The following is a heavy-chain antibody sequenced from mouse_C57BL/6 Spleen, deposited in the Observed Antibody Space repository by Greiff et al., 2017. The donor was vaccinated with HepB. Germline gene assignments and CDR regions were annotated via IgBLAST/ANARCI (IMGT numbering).Heavy chain of an antibody. CDR2: ISYDGSN. CDR3: ARGHGSSHGFDY. CDR1: GYSITSGYY. J-gene: IGHJ2*01. D-gene: IGHD1-1*01. Sequence: VQLKESGPGLVKPSQSLSLTCSVTGYSITSGYYWNWIRQFPGNKLEWMGYISYDGSNNYNPSLKNRIAITRDTSKNQFFLKLNSVTTEDTAAYYCARGHGSSHGFDYWGQGTTLTVSS. V-gene: IGHV3-6*01.